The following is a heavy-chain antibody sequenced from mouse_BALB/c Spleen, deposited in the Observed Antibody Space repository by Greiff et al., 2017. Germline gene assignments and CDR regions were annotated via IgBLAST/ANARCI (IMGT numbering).Heavy chain of an antibody. Sequence: VQLKESGAELVKPGASVKLSCTASGFNIKDTYMHWVKQRPEQGLEWIGRIDPANGNTKYDPKFQGKATITADTSSNTAYLQLSSLTSEDTAVYYCARGDGNYVAYAMDYWGQGTSVTVSS. CDR3: ARGDGNYVAYAMDY. D-gene: IGHD2-1*01. J-gene: IGHJ4*01. CDR1: GFNIKDTY. CDR2: IDPANGNT. V-gene: IGHV14-3*02.